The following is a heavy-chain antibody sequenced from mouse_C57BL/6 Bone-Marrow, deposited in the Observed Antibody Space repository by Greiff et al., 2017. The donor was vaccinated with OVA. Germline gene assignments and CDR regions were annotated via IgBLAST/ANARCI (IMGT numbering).Heavy chain of an antibody. CDR2: IRSKSNNYAT. CDR3: VSHITTVVDSYAMDY. J-gene: IGHJ4*01. CDR1: GFSFNTYA. V-gene: IGHV10-1*01. D-gene: IGHD1-1*01. Sequence: EVKLMESGGGLVQPKGSLKLSCAASGFSFNTYAMNWVRQAPGKGLEWVARIRSKSNNYATYYADSVKDRFTISRDDSESMLYLQMNNLKTEDTAMYYCVSHITTVVDSYAMDYWGQGTSVTVSS.